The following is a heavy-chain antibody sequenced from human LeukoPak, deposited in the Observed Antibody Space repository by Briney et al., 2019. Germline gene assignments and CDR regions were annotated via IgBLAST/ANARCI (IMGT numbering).Heavy chain of an antibody. J-gene: IGHJ5*02. CDR1: GFTFSSYG. D-gene: IGHD4-17*01. CDR3: ARESLSYGDLRDWFDP. CDR2: IWYDGSNK. Sequence: GRSLRLSCAASGFTFSSYGMHWVRQAPGKGLEWVAVIWYDGSNKYYADSVKGRFTISRDNSKNTLYLQMNSLRSDDTAVYYCARESLSYGDLRDWFDPWGQGTLVTVSS. V-gene: IGHV3-33*01.